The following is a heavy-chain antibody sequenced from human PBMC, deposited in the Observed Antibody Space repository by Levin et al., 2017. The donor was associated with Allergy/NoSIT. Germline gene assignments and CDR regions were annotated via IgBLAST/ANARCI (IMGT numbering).Heavy chain of an antibody. CDR2: IGTAGDT. J-gene: IGHJ3*02. CDR3: ARAQSERGWYAAFDI. D-gene: IGHD6-19*01. V-gene: IGHV3-13*01. CDR1: GFTFSSYD. Sequence: GESLKISCAASGFTFSSYDMHWVRQATGKGLEWVSAIGTAGDTYYPGSVKGRFTISRENAKNSLYLQMNSLRAGDTAVYYCARAQSERGWYAAFDIWGQGTMVTVSS.